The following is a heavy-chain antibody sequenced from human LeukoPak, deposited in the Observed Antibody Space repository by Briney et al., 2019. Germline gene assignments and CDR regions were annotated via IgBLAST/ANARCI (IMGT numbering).Heavy chain of an antibody. J-gene: IGHJ6*03. CDR1: GYTFTGYY. D-gene: IGHD6-19*01. CDR3: ARGVAGTYYYYYMDV. Sequence: ASVKVSCKASGYTFTGYYMHWVRQAPGQGLEWMGWINPNSGGTNYAQKFQGRVTMTRDTSISTAYMELSRLRSDDTAVYYCARGVAGTYYYYYMDVWGKGTTVTVSS. V-gene: IGHV1-2*02. CDR2: INPNSGGT.